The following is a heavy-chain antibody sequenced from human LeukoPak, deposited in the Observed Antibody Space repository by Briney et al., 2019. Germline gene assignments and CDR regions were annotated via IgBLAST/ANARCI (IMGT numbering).Heavy chain of an antibody. CDR1: GLTFSSYA. D-gene: IGHD6-13*01. V-gene: IGHV3-23*01. CDR3: AKGYSSSWYRGSYFDY. Sequence: PGGSLRLSCAASGLTFSSYAMSWVRQAPGKGLEWVSAISGSGGSTYYADSVKGRFTISRDNSKNTLYLQMNSLRAEDTAVYYCAKGYSSSWYRGSYFDYWGQGTLVTVSS. CDR2: ISGSGGST. J-gene: IGHJ4*02.